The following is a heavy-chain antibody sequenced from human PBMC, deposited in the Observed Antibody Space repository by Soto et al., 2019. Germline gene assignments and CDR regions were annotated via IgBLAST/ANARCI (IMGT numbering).Heavy chain of an antibody. V-gene: IGHV3-30*18. D-gene: IGHD3-3*01. CDR1: GFTFSSYG. Sequence: QVQLVESGGGVVQPGRSLRLSCAASGFTFSSYGMHWVRQAPGKGLEWVAVISYDGSNKYYADTVKGRFTIYRDNSKNTLYLQMNSLSAEDTAVYYCAKVRGVFGVVTYYFDYWGQGTLVTVSS. J-gene: IGHJ4*02. CDR3: AKVRGVFGVVTYYFDY. CDR2: ISYDGSNK.